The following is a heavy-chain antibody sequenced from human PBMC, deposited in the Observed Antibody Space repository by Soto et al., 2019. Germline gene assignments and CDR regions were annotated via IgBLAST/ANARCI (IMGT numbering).Heavy chain of an antibody. D-gene: IGHD3-16*01. V-gene: IGHV1-69*13. CDR2: IIPIFGTA. Sequence: SVKVSWKASGGTFSSYAISWVRQAPGQGLEWMGGIIPIFGTANYAQKFQGRVTITADESTSTAYMELSSLRSEDTAVYYCARGPFGLRVYYYYGMDVWGQGTTVTSP. J-gene: IGHJ6*02. CDR1: GGTFSSYA. CDR3: ARGPFGLRVYYYYGMDV.